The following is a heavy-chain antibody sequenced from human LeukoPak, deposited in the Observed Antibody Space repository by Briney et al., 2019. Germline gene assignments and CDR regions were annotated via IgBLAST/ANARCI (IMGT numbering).Heavy chain of an antibody. CDR2: IYPGDSDT. J-gene: IGHJ4*02. V-gene: IGHV5-51*01. CDR1: GYIFSSYW. Sequence: GESLKISCXGSGYIFSSYWIGWVRQMPGKGLEWMGIIYPGDSDTRYSPSLQGQVTISVDTSIGTAYLQWSSLKASDTAIYYCARQNDFRLDYWGRGTLVTVSS. CDR3: ARQNDFRLDY. D-gene: IGHD3-3*01.